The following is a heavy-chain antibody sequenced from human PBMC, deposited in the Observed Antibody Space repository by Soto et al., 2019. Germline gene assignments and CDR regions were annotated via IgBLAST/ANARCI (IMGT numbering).Heavy chain of an antibody. CDR2: INPNSGGT. J-gene: IGHJ4*02. D-gene: IGHD3-9*01. Sequence: ASVKVSFKASGYSFTGYYMHWVRQAPGQGLEWMGWINPNSGGTNYAQKFQGWVTMTRDTSISTAYMELSRLRSDDTAVYYCARGEANYDILAGYSPPSFDYWGQG. V-gene: IGHV1-2*04. CDR3: ARGEANYDILAGYSPPSFDY. CDR1: GYSFTGYY.